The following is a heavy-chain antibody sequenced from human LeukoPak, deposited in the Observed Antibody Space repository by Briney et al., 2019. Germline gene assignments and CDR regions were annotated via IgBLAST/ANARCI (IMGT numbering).Heavy chain of an antibody. CDR3: ARQSLGYVDY. CDR2: TYYRSKWSN. Sequence: SQTLSLTCAISGDSVSNKDAAWNWIRQSPSRGLEWLGRTYYRSKWSNDYAVSVKSGITINPDTSKNQFSLQLRSVTPDDTAVYYCARQSLGYVDYWGQGSRVTVSS. D-gene: IGHD2-15*01. J-gene: IGHJ4*02. V-gene: IGHV6-1*01. CDR1: GDSVSNKDAA.